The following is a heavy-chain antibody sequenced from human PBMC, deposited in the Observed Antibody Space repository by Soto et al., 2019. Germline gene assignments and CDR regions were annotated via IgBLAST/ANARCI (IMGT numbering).Heavy chain of an antibody. CDR2: IWYDESKK. V-gene: IGHV3-33*01. J-gene: IGHJ6*02. CDR3: ARDDYGMDV. CDR1: QFTFSNYA. Sequence: QERLVESGGSVVQPGTSLRLSCAAAQFTFSNYAMNWVRQAPGMGLEWVAVIWYDESKKYYADSVKGRFTISRDNSKNTVYLQMNSLRAEDTAVYYCARDDYGMDVWGQGTTVTVSS.